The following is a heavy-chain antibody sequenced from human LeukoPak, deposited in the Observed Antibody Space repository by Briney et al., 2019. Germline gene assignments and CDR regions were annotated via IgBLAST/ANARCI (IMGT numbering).Heavy chain of an antibody. Sequence: IGRIYTSETTNYTPSLKSRVTMSVDTSKNQFSLNLNSVTAAETAVYYCARTSPRAATFDYWGQGTLVTVSS. CDR2: IYTSETT. J-gene: IGHJ4*02. CDR3: ARTSPRAATFDY. V-gene: IGHV4-4*07. D-gene: IGHD2-15*01.